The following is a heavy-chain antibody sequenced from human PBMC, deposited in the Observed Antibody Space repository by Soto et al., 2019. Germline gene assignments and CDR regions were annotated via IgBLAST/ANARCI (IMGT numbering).Heavy chain of an antibody. J-gene: IGHJ4*02. V-gene: IGHV3-30-3*01. CDR2: ISFDGSYK. CDR1: GFTFSSYA. Sequence: QVQLVESGGGVVQPGGSLRLSCAASGFTFSSYAMHWVRQAPGKGPEWVAVISFDGSYKYYADSVKGRFTISRDNSKKTLYLQMNSLRAEDTAMYYCARDEQDYDFWSGYYEGGGFDYWGQGTLVTVSS. CDR3: ARDEQDYDFWSGYYEGGGFDY. D-gene: IGHD3-3*01.